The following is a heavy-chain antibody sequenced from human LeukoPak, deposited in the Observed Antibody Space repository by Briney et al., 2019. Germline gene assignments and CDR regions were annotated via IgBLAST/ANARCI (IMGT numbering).Heavy chain of an antibody. Sequence: ASVKVSCKASGYTFTGYYMHWVRQAPGQGLEWMGWINPNSGGTNYAQKFQGRVTMTRDTSISTAYMELSRLRSDDTAVYYCARDIPSYGSGANWFDPWGQGTLVTVSS. V-gene: IGHV1-2*02. J-gene: IGHJ5*02. CDR3: ARDIPSYGSGANWFDP. CDR2: INPNSGGT. CDR1: GYTFTGYY. D-gene: IGHD3-10*01.